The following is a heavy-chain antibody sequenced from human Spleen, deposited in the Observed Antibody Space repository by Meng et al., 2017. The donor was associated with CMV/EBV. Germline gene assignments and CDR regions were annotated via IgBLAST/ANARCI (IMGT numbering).Heavy chain of an antibody. Sequence: KASGGTFSSYAISWVRQAPGQGLEWMGGIIPIFGTANYAQKFQGRVTITTDESTSTAYMELSSLRSEDTAVYYCARGRIAAAGTWFDPWGQGTLVTVSS. CDR1: GGTFSSYA. D-gene: IGHD6-13*01. V-gene: IGHV1-69*05. CDR3: ARGRIAAAGTWFDP. J-gene: IGHJ5*02. CDR2: IIPIFGTA.